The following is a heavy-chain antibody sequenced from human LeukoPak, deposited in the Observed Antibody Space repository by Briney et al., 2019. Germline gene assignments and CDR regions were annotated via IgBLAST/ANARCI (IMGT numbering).Heavy chain of an antibody. D-gene: IGHD3-22*01. CDR1: GYTFTSYA. J-gene: IGHJ4*02. Sequence: ASVKVSCKASGYTFTSYAMNWVRQAPGQGLEWMGWINTNTGNPTYAQGFTGRFVFSLDTSVSTAYLQISSLKAEDTAVYYCARALTYYYDSSGYYSRDWGQGTLVTVSS. CDR2: INTNTGNP. CDR3: ARALTYYYDSSGYYSRD. V-gene: IGHV7-4-1*02.